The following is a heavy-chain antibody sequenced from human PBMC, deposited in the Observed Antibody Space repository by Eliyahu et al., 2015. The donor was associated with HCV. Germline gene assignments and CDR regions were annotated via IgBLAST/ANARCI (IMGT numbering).Heavy chain of an antibody. CDR2: ISYDGSNK. Sequence: QVQLVESGGGVVQPGRSLRLSCAASGFTFXSYGMHWVRQAPGKGLEWVAVISYDGSNKYYADSVKGRFTISRDNSKNTLYLQMNSLRAEDTAVYYCAKAIKGSVVVAAPADYWGQGTLVTVSS. J-gene: IGHJ4*02. CDR1: GFTFXSYG. CDR3: AKAIKGSVVVAAPADY. V-gene: IGHV3-30*18. D-gene: IGHD2-15*01.